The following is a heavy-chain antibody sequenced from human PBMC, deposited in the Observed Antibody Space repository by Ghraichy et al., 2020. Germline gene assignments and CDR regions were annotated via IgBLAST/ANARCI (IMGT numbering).Heavy chain of an antibody. CDR1: GGSISSNY. V-gene: IGHV4-59*01. J-gene: IGHJ4*02. CDR2: IYYTGST. Sequence: SETLSLTCTVSGGSISSNYWSWIRQSPGKGLEWIGYIYYTGSTNYNPSLKSRVTISVDTSKNQFSLKLSSVTAADTAVYYCASWLGIAVAGFHPGYFDYWGQGTLVTVSS. D-gene: IGHD6-19*01. CDR3: ASWLGIAVAGFHPGYFDY.